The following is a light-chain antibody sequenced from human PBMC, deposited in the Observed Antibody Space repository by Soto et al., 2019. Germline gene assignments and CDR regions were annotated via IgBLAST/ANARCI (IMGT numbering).Light chain of an antibody. CDR2: DAS. V-gene: IGKV1-5*01. J-gene: IGKJ1*01. CDR1: QSISTH. CDR3: QQYNSYWT. Sequence: DIQMTQSPSTLSASVGDRVTITCRASQSISTHLAWYRQKPGTAPEILIYDASTLEIGVPSRFSGSGSGTEFTLTISSLQPDDFATYYCQQYNSYWTFGPGTKVEIK.